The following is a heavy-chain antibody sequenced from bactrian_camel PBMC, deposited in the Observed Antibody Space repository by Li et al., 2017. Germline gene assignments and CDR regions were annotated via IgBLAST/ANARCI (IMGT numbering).Heavy chain of an antibody. Sequence: HVQLVESGGGSVQAGGSLRLSCATSRYSFSASGCTTWFRGQREGVAAIDNDGSTSYADSVKGRFTISRDNPKNMLYLEMSSLEPEDTAMYYCAAAEGVNSGGYYSYNYWGQGTQVTVS. D-gene: IGHD2*01. CDR1: RYSFSA. CDR2: IDNDGST. V-gene: IGHV3S53*01. J-gene: IGHJ4*01. CDR3: AAAEGVNSGGYYSYNY.